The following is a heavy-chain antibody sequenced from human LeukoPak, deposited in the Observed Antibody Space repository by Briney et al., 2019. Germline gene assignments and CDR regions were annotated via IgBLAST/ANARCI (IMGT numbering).Heavy chain of an antibody. J-gene: IGHJ4*02. CDR3: ARGYCSGGSCYKFDY. CDR2: ISAYNGNT. CDR1: GYTFTSYG. D-gene: IGHD2-15*01. Sequence: GASVKVSCKASGYTFTSYGISWVRQAPGQGLEWMGWISAYNGNTNYAQKLQGRVTMTTDTSTSTAYMELSSLRSEDTAVYYCARGYCSGGSCYKFDYWGQGTLVTVSS. V-gene: IGHV1-18*01.